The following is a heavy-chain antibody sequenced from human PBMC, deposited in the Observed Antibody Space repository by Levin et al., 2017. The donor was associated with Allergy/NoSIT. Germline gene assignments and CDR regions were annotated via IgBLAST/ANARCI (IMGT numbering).Heavy chain of an antibody. V-gene: IGHV3-30*18. J-gene: IGHJ3*01. Sequence: GESLKISCAASGFQFSLYGMHWVRQAPGKGLEWVALIVFDGNDQYYADSVKGRFTISRDNSKNTLYLQMSSLRENDTAIYYCAKRGYCSGNTCQSHDAIDVWGQGILVMVSS. CDR3: AKRGYCSGNTCQSHDAIDV. CDR1: GFQFSLYG. D-gene: IGHD2-15*01. CDR2: IVFDGNDQ.